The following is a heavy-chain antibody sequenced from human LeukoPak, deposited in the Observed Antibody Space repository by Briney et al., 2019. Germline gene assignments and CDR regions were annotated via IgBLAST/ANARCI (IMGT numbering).Heavy chain of an antibody. CDR1: GYSISSGYY. Sequence: SETLSLTCTVSGYSISSGYYWGWIRQPPGKGLEWIGSIYHSGSTYYNPSLKSRVTISVDTSKNQFSLKLSSVTAADTAVYYCAAAYSSTMDCSSTSRHYFDYWGQGTLVTVSS. CDR3: AAAYSSTMDCSSTSRHYFDY. D-gene: IGHD2-2*01. J-gene: IGHJ4*02. V-gene: IGHV4-38-2*02. CDR2: IYHSGST.